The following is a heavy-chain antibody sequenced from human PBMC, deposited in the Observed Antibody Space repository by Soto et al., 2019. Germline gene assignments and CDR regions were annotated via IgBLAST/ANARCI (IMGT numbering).Heavy chain of an antibody. J-gene: IGHJ3*02. V-gene: IGHV1-69*13. CDR3: ARDGPQKDAVDI. Sequence: ASVKVSCKASGGTFSSYAISWVRQAPGQGLEWMGGIIPIFGTANYAQKFQGRVTITADESTSTAYMELSSLRSEDTAVYYCARDGPQKDAVDIWGQGTMVTVSS. CDR1: GGTFSSYA. CDR2: IIPIFGTA.